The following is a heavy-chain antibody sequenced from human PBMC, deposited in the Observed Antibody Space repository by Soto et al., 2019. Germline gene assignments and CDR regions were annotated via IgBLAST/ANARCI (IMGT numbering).Heavy chain of an antibody. J-gene: IGHJ6*02. CDR2: INPNSGGT. CDR3: ARGIKYDFWSGYPRYYGMEV. V-gene: IGHV1-2*04. D-gene: IGHD3-3*01. CDR1: GYTFTGYY. Sequence: ASVKVSCKASGYTFTGYYMHWVRQAPGQGLEWMGWINPNSGGTNYAQKFQGWVTMTRDTSISTAYMELSRLRSDDTAVYYCARGIKYDFWSGYPRYYGMEVWGQGTTVTVSS.